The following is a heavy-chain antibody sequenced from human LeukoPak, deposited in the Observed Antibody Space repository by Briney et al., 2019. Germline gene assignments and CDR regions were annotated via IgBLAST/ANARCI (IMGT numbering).Heavy chain of an antibody. J-gene: IGHJ3*02. V-gene: IGHV4-59*01. CDR3: AKGYSSGWYVDTFDI. CDR2: IYYSGTT. CDR1: GDSISSYY. D-gene: IGHD6-19*01. Sequence: PSETLSLTCSVSGDSISSYYWSWIRQPPGKGLEWIGYIYYSGTTNYNPSLKSRVTISVDTSKNQFSLKLSSVTAADTAVYYCAKGYSSGWYVDTFDIWGHGTMVTVSS.